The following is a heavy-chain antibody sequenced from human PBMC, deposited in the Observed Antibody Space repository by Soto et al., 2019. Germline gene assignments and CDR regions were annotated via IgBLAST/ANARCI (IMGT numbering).Heavy chain of an antibody. J-gene: IGHJ4*02. Sequence: EVQLVESGGGLVQPGGSLRLSCAASGFTFSSYDMHWVRQPPGKGLEWVSAIGTAGDTYYPGSVQGGFTISRDNAKNSLYLQVNTLRAEDTAIYYCATGGWGSSWYEGGSRIDYWGQGTLVTVSS. CDR3: ATGGWGSSWYEGGSRIDY. V-gene: IGHV3-13*01. CDR1: GFTFSSYD. CDR2: IGTAGDT. D-gene: IGHD6-13*01.